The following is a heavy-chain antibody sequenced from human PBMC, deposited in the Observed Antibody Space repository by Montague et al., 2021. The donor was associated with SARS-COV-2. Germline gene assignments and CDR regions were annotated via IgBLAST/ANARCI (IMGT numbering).Heavy chain of an antibody. CDR3: ARDRFDFGAGRQGTIDF. V-gene: IGHV4-4*07. D-gene: IGHD3-10*01. CDR2: MHFTGKT. CDR1: GDSITNQY. J-gene: IGHJ4*02. Sequence: SETLSLTCSVSGDSITNQYWSWIRQPAGKGQERIGRMHFTGKTNFSPFFSSRLTMSADTSKNQFSLKLASVTAADTAIYFCARDRFDFGAGRQGTIDFWGQGTLVTVSS.